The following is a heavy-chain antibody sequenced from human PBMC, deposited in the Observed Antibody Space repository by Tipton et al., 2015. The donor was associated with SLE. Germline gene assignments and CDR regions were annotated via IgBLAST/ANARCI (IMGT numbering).Heavy chain of an antibody. V-gene: IGHV3-15*07. Sequence: SLRLSCAASGFTFSNAWMNWVRQAPGKGLEWVGHIKRAIDGGPTDYAAPVKGRVTISRDDSKNTLFLQMNSLKAGDTAVYYCTGSYRAFDIRGQGTMVTVSS. CDR2: IKRAIDGGPT. CDR3: TGSYRAFDI. J-gene: IGHJ3*02. D-gene: IGHD3-10*01. CDR1: GFTFSNAW.